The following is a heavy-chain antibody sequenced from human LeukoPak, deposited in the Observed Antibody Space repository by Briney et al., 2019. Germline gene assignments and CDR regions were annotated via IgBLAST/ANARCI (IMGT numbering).Heavy chain of an antibody. J-gene: IGHJ4*02. CDR3: AIGYSSGWYQPY. V-gene: IGHV3-33*01. Sequence: GGSLRLCCAASGFTFSSYGMHWVRQAPGKGLEWVAVIWYDGSNKYYADSVKGRFTISRDNSKNTLYLQMNSLRAEDTAVYYCAIGYSSGWYQPYWGQGTLVTVSS. D-gene: IGHD6-19*01. CDR1: GFTFSSYG. CDR2: IWYDGSNK.